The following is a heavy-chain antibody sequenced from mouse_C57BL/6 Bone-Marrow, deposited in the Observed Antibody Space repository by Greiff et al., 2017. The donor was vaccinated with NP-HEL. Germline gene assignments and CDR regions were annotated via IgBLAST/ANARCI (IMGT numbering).Heavy chain of an antibody. CDR3: ASLYGSSSYAMDY. D-gene: IGHD1-1*01. CDR2: ILPVSGST. V-gene: IGHV1-9*01. CDR1: GYTFTGYW. J-gene: IGHJ4*01. Sequence: QVQLQQSGAELMKPGASVKLSCKATGYTFTGYWIEWVKQRPGHGLEWIGEILPVSGSTNYNEKFKGKATFTADTSSNTAYMQLSSLITEDSAIYYCASLYGSSSYAMDYWGQGTSVTVSS.